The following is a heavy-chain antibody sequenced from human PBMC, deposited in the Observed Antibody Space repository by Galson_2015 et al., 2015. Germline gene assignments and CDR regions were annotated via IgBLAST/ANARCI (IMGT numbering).Heavy chain of an antibody. V-gene: IGHV3-48*02. Sequence: SLRLSCAASGFTFSSYSTNWVRQAPGKGLEWVSYISSSSSTIYYADSVKGRFTISRDNAKNSLYLQMNSLRDEDTAVYYCARDRRSDYGDYGRVDYWGQETLVTVSS. J-gene: IGHJ4*02. CDR3: ARDRRSDYGDYGRVDY. CDR2: ISSSSSTI. D-gene: IGHD4-17*01. CDR1: GFTFSSYS.